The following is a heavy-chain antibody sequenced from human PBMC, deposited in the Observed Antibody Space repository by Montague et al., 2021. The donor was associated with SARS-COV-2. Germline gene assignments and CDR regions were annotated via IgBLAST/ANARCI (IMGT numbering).Heavy chain of an antibody. CDR3: ASGGGNYSDHYYDGMDV. CDR2: IYYSGTS. V-gene: IGHV4-59*01. D-gene: IGHD4-23*01. J-gene: IGHJ6*02. CDR1: GGLIRRNY. Sequence: SETLSLTCTVSGGLIRRNYWNWIWQPPGKGLEWIGYIYYSGTSNCNHYLNIRVSMSVDMSKYKFSLKLNSMTAADTAVYYCASGGGNYSDHYYDGMDVWGLWTTVAVS.